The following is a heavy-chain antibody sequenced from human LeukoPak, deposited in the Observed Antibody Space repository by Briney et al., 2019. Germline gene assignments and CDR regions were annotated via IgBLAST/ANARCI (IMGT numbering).Heavy chain of an antibody. CDR1: GFTFSSYE. D-gene: IGHD6-13*01. V-gene: IGHV3-48*03. CDR2: ISSSGITI. Sequence: GGSLRLSCAASGFTFSSYEMNWVRQAPGKVLEWVSYISSSGITIYYADSVKGRFTISRDNAKNSLYLQMNSLRAEDTAVYYCARDVGQQLGPVFDYWGQGTLVTVSS. J-gene: IGHJ4*02. CDR3: ARDVGQQLGPVFDY.